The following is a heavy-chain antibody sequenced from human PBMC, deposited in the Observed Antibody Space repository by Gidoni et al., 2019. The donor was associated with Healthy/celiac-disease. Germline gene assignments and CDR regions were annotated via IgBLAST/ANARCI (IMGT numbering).Heavy chain of an antibody. D-gene: IGHD3-9*01. CDR3: ARPKPLTGIVFPDAFDI. CDR2: ISYDGSNK. V-gene: IGHV3-30-3*01. J-gene: IGHJ3*02. CDR1: GFTFSSYA. Sequence: QVQLVESGGGVVQPGRSLRLSCAASGFTFSSYAMHWVRQAPGKGLEWVAVISYDGSNKYYADSVKGRFTISRDNSKNTLYLQMNSLRAEDTAVYYCARPKPLTGIVFPDAFDIWGQGTMVTVSS.